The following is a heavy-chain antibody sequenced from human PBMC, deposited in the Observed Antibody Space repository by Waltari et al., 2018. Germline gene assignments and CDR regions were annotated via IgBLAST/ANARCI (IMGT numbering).Heavy chain of an antibody. V-gene: IGHV1-2*02. Sequence: QVQLVQSGAEVKKPVASVKVSCKASGYLFTGYDMHWVRQPPGQGLEWMGWINPNSGTNYAQKFQGRVTMTRDTSISTAYMELSRLRSDDTALYYCARESQSIAAAGTDFDYWGQGTLVTVSS. CDR1: GYLFTGYD. J-gene: IGHJ4*02. D-gene: IGHD6-13*01. CDR3: ARESQSIAAAGTDFDY. CDR2: INPNSGT.